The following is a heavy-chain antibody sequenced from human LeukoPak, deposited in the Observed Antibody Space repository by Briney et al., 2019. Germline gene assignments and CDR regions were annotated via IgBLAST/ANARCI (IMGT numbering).Heavy chain of an antibody. J-gene: IGHJ4*02. CDR3: ARVGYSSGWLHFDY. Sequence: GGSLRLSCAASGFTFSSYWMHWVRQAPGKGLVWVSRINSDGSSTSYADSVKGRFTISRDNAKNTLYLQMNSLRAEDTAVYYCARVGYSSGWLHFDYWGQGTLVTVSS. D-gene: IGHD6-19*01. CDR1: GFTFSSYW. CDR2: INSDGSST. V-gene: IGHV3-74*01.